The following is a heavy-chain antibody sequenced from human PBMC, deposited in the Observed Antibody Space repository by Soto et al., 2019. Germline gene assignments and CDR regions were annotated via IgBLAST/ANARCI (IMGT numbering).Heavy chain of an antibody. V-gene: IGHV3-49*03. J-gene: IGHJ4*02. CDR1: GFTFRDYA. Sequence: GGSLRLSCMASGFTFRDYAISWFRQAPGEGLQWVSFIRSKIYDGTTEYAASVEGRFTISRDDSNTIACLQMNSLKIEDTGVNYCTRVSPDCSDGSCYPLNWGQGTLVT. CDR2: IRSKIYDGTT. CDR3: TRVSPDCSDGSCYPLN. D-gene: IGHD2-15*01.